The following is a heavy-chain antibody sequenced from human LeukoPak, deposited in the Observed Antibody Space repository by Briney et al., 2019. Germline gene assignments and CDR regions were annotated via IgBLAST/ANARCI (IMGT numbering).Heavy chain of an antibody. Sequence: ASVKVSCKASGYTFTTSDINWVRQATGQGLEWLGWMNPDTGDTGYAQNFQGRVTMTRDTSISTAYMELSSLRSEDTAVYYCARGSRAGRGVDGDYWGQGTLVTVSS. D-gene: IGHD3-10*01. CDR1: GYTFTTSD. J-gene: IGHJ4*02. CDR2: MNPDTGDT. CDR3: ARGSRAGRGVDGDY. V-gene: IGHV1-8*01.